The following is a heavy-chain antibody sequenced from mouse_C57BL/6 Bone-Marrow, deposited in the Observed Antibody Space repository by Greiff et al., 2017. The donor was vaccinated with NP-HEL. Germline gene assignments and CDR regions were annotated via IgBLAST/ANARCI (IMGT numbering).Heavy chain of an antibody. CDR3: ARGGNYWYYFDY. D-gene: IGHD2-1*01. CDR1: GYTFTTYP. V-gene: IGHV1-47*01. CDR2: FHPYNDDT. Sequence: VQLQQSGAELVKPGASVKMSCKASGYTFTTYPIEWVKQNPGKSLEWIGNFHPYNDDTEYNEKFKNKATLTVEKSSSTVYLELSRLTSDDSSVDYCARGGNYWYYFDYWGQGTTLTVSS. J-gene: IGHJ2*01.